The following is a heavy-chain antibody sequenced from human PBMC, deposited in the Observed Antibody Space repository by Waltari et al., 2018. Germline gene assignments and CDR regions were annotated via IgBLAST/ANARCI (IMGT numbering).Heavy chain of an antibody. CDR1: GYTFSNYY. CDR3: AREPPGATKGFDY. D-gene: IGHD1-26*01. Sequence: QVRLVQSGAEVKKPGASLKVSCQASGYTFSNYYVHWVRQATGQGLEWMGMINTAAGTTSYAPKFRGRGTMTRDTSTSTVYLDLSSLRSEDTAVYFCAREPPGATKGFDYWGQGTLVIVSS. CDR2: INTAAGTT. V-gene: IGHV1-46*01. J-gene: IGHJ4*02.